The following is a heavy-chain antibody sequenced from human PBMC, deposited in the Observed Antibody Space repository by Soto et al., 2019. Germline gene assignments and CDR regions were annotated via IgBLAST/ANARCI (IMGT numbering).Heavy chain of an antibody. CDR1: GISIDNYY. CDR2: IYSSGTT. Sequence: PXETLSLTFTVAGISIDNYYCSWIRQSAGKGLEWIGRIYSSGTTNYNPSLKSRVTMSVDMSKSQFSLNVRSVTAADTAVYYCVRDVGGSGWFAPWGQGTLVTVSS. CDR3: VRDVGGSGWFAP. J-gene: IGHJ5*02. V-gene: IGHV4-4*07.